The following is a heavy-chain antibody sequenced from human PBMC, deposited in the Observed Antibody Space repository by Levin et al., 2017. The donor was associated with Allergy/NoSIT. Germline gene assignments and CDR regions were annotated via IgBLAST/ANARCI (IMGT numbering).Heavy chain of an antibody. J-gene: IGHJ6*02. CDR2: ISWNSGSI. D-gene: IGHD3-22*01. CDR3: AKGLERYYDSSGYSPPGKTVAAYSDYGMDV. V-gene: IGHV3-9*01. Sequence: PGGSLRLSCAASGFTFDDYAMHWVRQAPGKGLEWVSGISWNSGSIGYADSVKGRFTISRDNAKNSLYLQMNSLRAEDTALYYCAKGLERYYDSSGYSPPGKTVAAYSDYGMDVWGHGTTVTVSS. CDR1: GFTFDDYA.